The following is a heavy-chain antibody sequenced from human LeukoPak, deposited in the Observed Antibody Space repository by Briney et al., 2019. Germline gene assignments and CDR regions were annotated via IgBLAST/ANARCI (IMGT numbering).Heavy chain of an antibody. J-gene: IGHJ4*02. CDR1: GYTFTDYY. V-gene: IGHV1-46*01. CDR3: AREGPETYKFDF. D-gene: IGHD1-1*01. Sequence: ASVKVSCKTSGYTFTDYYIHRVRQAPGQGPEWMGITRPSSGRTQYPQKFQGRVTMTWDMSASTFYMELSSLTSDDTAVYYCAREGPETYKFDFWGQGTLVTVSS. CDR2: TRPSSGRT.